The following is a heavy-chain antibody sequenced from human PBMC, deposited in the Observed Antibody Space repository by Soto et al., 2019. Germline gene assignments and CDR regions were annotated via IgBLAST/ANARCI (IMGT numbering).Heavy chain of an antibody. J-gene: IGHJ3*02. CDR2: ISGSGGST. Sequence: EVQLLESGGGLVQPGGSLRLSCAASGFTFSSYAMSWVRQAPGKGLEWVSAISGSGGSTYYADSVKGRFTISRDNSKNTRYLQMNSLRAEDTAVYYCAKDYDFWSGYYRGAFDIWGQGTMVTVSS. D-gene: IGHD3-3*01. CDR3: AKDYDFWSGYYRGAFDI. V-gene: IGHV3-23*01. CDR1: GFTFSSYA.